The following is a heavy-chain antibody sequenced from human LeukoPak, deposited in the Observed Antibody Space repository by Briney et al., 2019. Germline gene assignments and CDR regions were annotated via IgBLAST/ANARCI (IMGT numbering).Heavy chain of an antibody. Sequence: PSETLSLTCTVSGGSISGYFWSWIRQPPGKALEWIGYIYYSGSTNYNPSLESRLTISVDTSKNQFSLKLNSVTAADTAIYYCARGAQPYSWSPLLFWGQGPLVTASS. V-gene: IGHV4-59*01. CDR1: GGSISGYF. CDR2: IYYSGST. J-gene: IGHJ4*02. D-gene: IGHD1-1*01. CDR3: ARGAQPYSWSPLLF.